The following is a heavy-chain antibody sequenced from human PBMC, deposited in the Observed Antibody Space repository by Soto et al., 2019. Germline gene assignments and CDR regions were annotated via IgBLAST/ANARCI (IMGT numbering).Heavy chain of an antibody. J-gene: IGHJ3*02. Sequence: SCITSGFSFNTFTMHWVRQAPGKGLEWVAVILADENIKYYVDSVKGRFTISKDNSKNTLYLEMTSLRAEDTAVYYCATALPALRWQNAFDIWGQGTMVTVSS. D-gene: IGHD4-17*01. V-gene: IGHV3-33*05. CDR1: GFSFNTFT. CDR2: ILADENIK. CDR3: ATALPALRWQNAFDI.